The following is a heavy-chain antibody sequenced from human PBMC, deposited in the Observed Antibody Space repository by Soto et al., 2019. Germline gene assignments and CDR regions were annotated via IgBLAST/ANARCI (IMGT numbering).Heavy chain of an antibody. D-gene: IGHD3-3*01. CDR2: ISGSGKSP. J-gene: IGHJ4*02. CDR3: EKVAKSGVVIEYFDS. Sequence: GGSLRLSCEASGFTFNHYAISWVRLAPGRGLEWVSGISGSGKSPYYADSVKGRFTVSRDNSKNTVDVKMNSLRVEDTAVYYCEKVAKSGVVIEYFDSWGQGSVVTVSS. CDR1: GFTFNHYA. V-gene: IGHV3-23*01.